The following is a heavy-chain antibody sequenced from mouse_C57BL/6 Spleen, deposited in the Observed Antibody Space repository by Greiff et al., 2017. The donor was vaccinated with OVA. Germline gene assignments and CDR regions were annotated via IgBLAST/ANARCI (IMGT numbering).Heavy chain of an antibody. D-gene: IGHD1-1*01. J-gene: IGHJ3*01. CDR1: GYTFTSYW. CDR3: AIYGSSDPWLAY. CDR2: IYPGSGST. V-gene: IGHV1-55*01. Sequence: QVQLQQPGAELVKPGASVKMSCKASGYTFTSYWITWVKQRPGQGLEWIGDIYPGSGSTNYNEKFKSKATLTVDTSSSTAYMQLSSLTSEDSAVYYGAIYGSSDPWLAYWGQGTLVTVAA.